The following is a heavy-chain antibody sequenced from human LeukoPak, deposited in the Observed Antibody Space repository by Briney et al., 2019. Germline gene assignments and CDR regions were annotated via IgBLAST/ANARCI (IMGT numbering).Heavy chain of an antibody. J-gene: IGHJ4*02. CDR2: IYTTGST. Sequence: PSETLSLTCTVSGGSIRSDYWSWIRQPAGKGLEWIGRIYTTGSTNYNPSLKGRVTMSVDTSRNQFSLKLSSVTAADTAVYYCARGGISIDYWGQGTLVTLSS. V-gene: IGHV4-4*07. CDR1: GGSIRSDY. D-gene: IGHD4-23*01. CDR3: ARGGISIDY.